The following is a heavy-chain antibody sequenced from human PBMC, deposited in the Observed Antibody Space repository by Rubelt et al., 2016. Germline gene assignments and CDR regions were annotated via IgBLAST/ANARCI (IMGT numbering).Heavy chain of an antibody. D-gene: IGHD5-12*01. CDR1: GYRFTNYW. Sequence: EVQLVQSGAEVKKPGESLKISCKGSGYRFTNYWIGWVRQMPGKGLEWMGIIHPGSSATRYSPSFQGQVTISADKSINTAYLQWSSLKASDTAIYYCSRLMGYSTIDYWGQGTLVTVSS. V-gene: IGHV5-51*01. CDR2: IHPGSSAT. CDR3: SRLMGYSTIDY. J-gene: IGHJ4*02.